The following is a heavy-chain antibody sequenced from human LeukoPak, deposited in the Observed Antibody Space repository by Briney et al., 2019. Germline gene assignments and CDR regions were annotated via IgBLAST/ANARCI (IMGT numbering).Heavy chain of an antibody. CDR1: GYTFTSYD. Sequence: GASVKVSCKASGYTFTSYDISWVRQATGQGLEWMGWMNPNSGNTGYAQKFQGRVTITRNTSISTAYMELSSLRSEDTAVYYCAREGGPPAVAYKRDYYYYMDVWGKGTTVTVSS. CDR3: AREGGPPAVAYKRDYYYYMDV. D-gene: IGHD1-1*01. J-gene: IGHJ6*03. V-gene: IGHV1-8*03. CDR2: MNPNSGNT.